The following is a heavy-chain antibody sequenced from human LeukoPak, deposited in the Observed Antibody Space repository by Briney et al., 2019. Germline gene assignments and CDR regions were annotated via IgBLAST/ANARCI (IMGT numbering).Heavy chain of an antibody. CDR3: AREQVAGGGAFDY. Sequence: GGSLRLSCAASGFTFSSYEMNWVRQAPGKGLEWVSYISSSGSTIYYADSVKGRFTISRDNAKNSLYLQMNSLRAEDTAVYYCAREQVAGGGAFDYWGQGTLVTVSS. J-gene: IGHJ4*02. D-gene: IGHD6-19*01. V-gene: IGHV3-48*03. CDR1: GFTFSSYE. CDR2: ISSSGSTI.